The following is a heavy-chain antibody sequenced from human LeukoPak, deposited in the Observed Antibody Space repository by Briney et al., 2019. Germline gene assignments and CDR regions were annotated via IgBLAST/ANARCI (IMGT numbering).Heavy chain of an antibody. Sequence: SGPPLVKPTQTLTLTCTFSGFSLTTTEVGVGWIRQPPGKALEWLALIYWDEDKHYSPSLKSRLTITKDTSKNQVVLTVSNMDPVDTATYYCAHRHTDYDSGGYPKYYFDYWGQGTLVTVSS. CDR2: IYWDEDK. V-gene: IGHV2-5*02. D-gene: IGHD3-22*01. CDR3: AHRHTDYDSGGYPKYYFDY. CDR1: GFSLTTTEVG. J-gene: IGHJ4*02.